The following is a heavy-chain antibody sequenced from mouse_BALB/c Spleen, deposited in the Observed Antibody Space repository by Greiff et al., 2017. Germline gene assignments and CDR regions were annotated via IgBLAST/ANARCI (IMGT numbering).Heavy chain of an antibody. Sequence: DLVKPGASVKLSCKASGYTFTSYWINWIKQRPGQGLEWIGRIAPGSGSTYYNEMFNGKATLTVDKSSSTAYMQLSSPTSEDSAVYYCTRGESYFDYWGQGTTLTVSS. CDR3: TRGESYFDY. V-gene: IGHV1S41*01. CDR2: IAPGSGST. CDR1: GYTFTSYW. J-gene: IGHJ2*01.